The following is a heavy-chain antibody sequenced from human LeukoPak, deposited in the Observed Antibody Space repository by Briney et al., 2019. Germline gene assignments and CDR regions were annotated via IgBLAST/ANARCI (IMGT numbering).Heavy chain of an antibody. CDR3: ARRGYDSSGYYYAY. Sequence: PSETLSLTCTVSGGSISSSSYYWGWIRQPPGKGPEWIGSIYYSGSTYYNPSLKSRVTISVDTSKNQFSLKLSSVTAADTAVYYCARRGYDSSGYYYAYWGQGTLVTVSS. J-gene: IGHJ4*02. D-gene: IGHD3-22*01. CDR2: IYYSGST. CDR1: GGSISSSSYY. V-gene: IGHV4-39*01.